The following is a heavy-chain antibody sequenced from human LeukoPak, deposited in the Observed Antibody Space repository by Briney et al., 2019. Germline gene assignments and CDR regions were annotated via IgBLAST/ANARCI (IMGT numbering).Heavy chain of an antibody. D-gene: IGHD1-1*01. V-gene: IGHV3-21*01. Sequence: GVSLRLSCEASGFTFTTYSMTWFRQTPGEGLEWVSSISTRDTFINYADSVKGRFTISRDNAKNSLFLQMTSLRAEDTAMYYCARWKPRSDALDVWGKGTMVMVSS. CDR2: ISTRDTFI. CDR3: ARWKPRSDALDV. J-gene: IGHJ3*01. CDR1: GFTFTTYS.